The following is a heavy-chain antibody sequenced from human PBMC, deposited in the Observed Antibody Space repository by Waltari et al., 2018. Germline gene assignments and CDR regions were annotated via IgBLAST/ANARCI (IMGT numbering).Heavy chain of an antibody. D-gene: IGHD1-20*01. Sequence: EVQLLESGGGLVQPGGSLRLSCAASGFTFSSYDMSWVRQGQGKGLEWVSAISGSGGSTYYADSVKGRFTISRDNSKNTLYLQMNSLRAEDTAVYYCAKSRGGITLDYWGQGTLVTVSS. CDR3: AKSRGGITLDY. V-gene: IGHV3-23*01. J-gene: IGHJ4*02. CDR1: GFTFSSYD. CDR2: ISGSGGST.